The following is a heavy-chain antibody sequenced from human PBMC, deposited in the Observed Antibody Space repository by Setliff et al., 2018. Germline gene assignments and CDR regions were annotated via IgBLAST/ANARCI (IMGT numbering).Heavy chain of an antibody. D-gene: IGHD3-16*01. Sequence: SETLSLTCTVSGGSISSGDYYWSWIRQPPGKGLEWIGYIYYSGNATNHPSLKSRLTMSVDTSKNQFSLKLTSVTAADTAVYYCRLWSHNYRNDYWGQGTLVTVSS. CDR2: IYYSGNA. J-gene: IGHJ4*02. V-gene: IGHV4-30-4*08. CDR3: RLWSHNYRNDY. CDR1: GGSISSGDYY.